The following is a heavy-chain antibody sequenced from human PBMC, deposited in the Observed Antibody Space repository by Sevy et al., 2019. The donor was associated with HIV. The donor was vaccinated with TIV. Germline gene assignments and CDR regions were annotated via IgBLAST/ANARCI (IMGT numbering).Heavy chain of an antibody. CDR3: AREGSLRYFDL. D-gene: IGHD3-10*01. V-gene: IGHV3-11*01. Sequence: GESLKISCAASGFTYSDYYMSWIRQAPGRGLEWISYISSRGSTIYYADSVKGQFTISRDNAKNSLFLQMNSLRAEDTAVYYCAREGSLRYFDLWGRGTLVTVSS. CDR1: GFTYSDYY. J-gene: IGHJ2*01. CDR2: ISSRGSTI.